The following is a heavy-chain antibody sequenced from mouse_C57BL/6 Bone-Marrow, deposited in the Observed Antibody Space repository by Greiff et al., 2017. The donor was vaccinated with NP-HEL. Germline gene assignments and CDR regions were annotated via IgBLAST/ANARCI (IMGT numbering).Heavy chain of an antibody. CDR3: TTSITTVVESPAWFAY. J-gene: IGHJ3*01. D-gene: IGHD1-1*01. V-gene: IGHV14-1*01. Sequence: EVKLMESGAELVRPGASVKLSCTASGFNIKDYYMHWVKQRPEQGLEWIGRIDPEDGDTEYAPKFQGKATMTADTSSNTAYLQLSSLTSEDTAVYYCTTSITTVVESPAWFAYWGQGTLVTVSA. CDR1: GFNIKDYY. CDR2: IDPEDGDT.